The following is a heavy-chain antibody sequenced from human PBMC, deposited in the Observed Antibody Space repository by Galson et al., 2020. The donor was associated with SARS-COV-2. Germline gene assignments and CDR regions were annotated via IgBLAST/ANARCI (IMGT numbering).Heavy chain of an antibody. CDR2: IYLGDSDT. CDR3: ARRNFYEWYFDL. CDR1: GYSFTNSW. V-gene: IGHV5-51*01. D-gene: IGHD3-22*01. Sequence: GESLKISCKDSGYSFTNSWIGWVRQMPGKGLEWMGIIYLGDSDTRYSPSFEGQVTISADKSISTAYLQWSSLKASDTAIYFCARRNFYEWYFDLWGRGTLVTVSS. J-gene: IGHJ2*01.